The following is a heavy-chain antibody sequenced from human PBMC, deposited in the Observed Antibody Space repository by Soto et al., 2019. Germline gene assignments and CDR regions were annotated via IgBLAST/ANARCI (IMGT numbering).Heavy chain of an antibody. V-gene: IGHV4-59*02. CDR2: IHYNGGT. J-gene: IGHJ5*02. D-gene: IGHD3-10*01. CDR3: ARGGTSGSAVFNWFDP. CDR1: GASVSTYS. Sequence: SETLSLTCSVTGASVSTYSWSWIRQSPGKGLEWIGYIHYNGGTNYTPSLRSRVTISVDTSKNQLSLNLTSLTAADTAVYYCARGGTSGSAVFNWFDPWGQGTLVTVSS.